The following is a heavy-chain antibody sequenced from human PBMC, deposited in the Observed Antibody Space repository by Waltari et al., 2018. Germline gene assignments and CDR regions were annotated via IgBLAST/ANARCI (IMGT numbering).Heavy chain of an antibody. V-gene: IGHV4-4*02. CDR1: GHSIRGNYW. Sequence: VQLQASGQGLVKPSGTLPLTPPGPGHSIRGNYWWSWVRQSPEKGLECIGQVHHSGKTHYNPSLQSRVTISVDKPKNQFSLNLNSVTAADTAVYYCAGDRAIGLFFDYWGRGTLVTVSS. D-gene: IGHD2-2*01. CDR3: AGDRAIGLFFDY. J-gene: IGHJ4*02. CDR2: VHHSGKT.